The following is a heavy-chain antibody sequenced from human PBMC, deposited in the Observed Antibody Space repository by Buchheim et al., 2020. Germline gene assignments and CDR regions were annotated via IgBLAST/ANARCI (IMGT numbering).Heavy chain of an antibody. J-gene: IGHJ5*02. V-gene: IGHV4-34*01. CDR3: ARAQYGDYAWFDP. CDR2: INHSGST. D-gene: IGHD4-17*01. CDR1: GGSFSGYY. Sequence: QVQLQQWGAGLLKPSETLSLTCAVYGGSFSGYYWSWIRQPPGKGLEWIGEINHSGSTNYNPSLKSRVTISVDTSKNQFSLKLGSVTAAGTAVYYFARAQYGDYAWFDPWGQGTL.